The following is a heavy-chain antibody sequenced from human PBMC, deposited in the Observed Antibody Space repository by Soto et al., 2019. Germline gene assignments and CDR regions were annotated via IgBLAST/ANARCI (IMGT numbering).Heavy chain of an antibody. CDR2: IIPIFGTA. Sequence: AASVKVSCKASGGTFSSYAISWVRQAPGQGLEWMGGIIPIFGTANYAQKFQGRVTITADESTSTAYMELSSLRSEDTAVYYCARDQIVVRPRPYYYYYGMDVWGQGTTVTVSS. V-gene: IGHV1-69*13. CDR3: ARDQIVVRPRPYYYYYGMDV. CDR1: GGTFSSYA. J-gene: IGHJ6*02. D-gene: IGHD3-22*01.